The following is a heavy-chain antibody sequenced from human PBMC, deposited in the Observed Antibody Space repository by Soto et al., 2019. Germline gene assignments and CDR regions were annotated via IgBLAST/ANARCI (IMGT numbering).Heavy chain of an antibody. D-gene: IGHD6-19*01. CDR1: GFTFSSYG. CDR3: AKAVVIGQWLAGGFDP. Sequence: QVQLVESGGGVVQPGRSLRLSCAASGFTFSSYGMHWVRQAPGKGLEWVAVISYDGSNKYYADSVKGRFTISRDNSKNTLYLPMNSLRAEDTAVYYCAKAVVIGQWLAGGFDPWGQGTLVTVSS. J-gene: IGHJ5*02. V-gene: IGHV3-30*18. CDR2: ISYDGSNK.